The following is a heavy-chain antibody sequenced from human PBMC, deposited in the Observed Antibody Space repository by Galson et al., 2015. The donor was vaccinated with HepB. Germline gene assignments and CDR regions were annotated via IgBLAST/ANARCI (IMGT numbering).Heavy chain of an antibody. Sequence: SLRLSCAASGFTFSSYAMHWVRQAPGKGLEYVSAISSNGGSTYYADSVKGRFTISRDNSKNTLYLQMSSLRAEDTAVYYCVKGILAVPAATPSLAFDYWGQGTLVTVSS. V-gene: IGHV3-64D*06. CDR3: VKGILAVPAATPSLAFDY. CDR1: GFTFSSYA. CDR2: ISSNGGST. D-gene: IGHD2-2*01. J-gene: IGHJ4*02.